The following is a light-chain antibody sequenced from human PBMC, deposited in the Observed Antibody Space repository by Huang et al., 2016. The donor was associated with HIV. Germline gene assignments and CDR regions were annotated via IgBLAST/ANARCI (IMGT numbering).Light chain of an antibody. Sequence: DIQMTQSPSSLSASVGARVTITCRASQRISSYLNWYQQKPGKAPKVLIYAASSLQSGVPSRFSGSGSGTDFTLTISSLQPEDFATYYCQQSYSTPRTFGQGTKVEIK. CDR1: QRISSY. V-gene: IGKV1-39*01. CDR2: AAS. J-gene: IGKJ1*01. CDR3: QQSYSTPRT.